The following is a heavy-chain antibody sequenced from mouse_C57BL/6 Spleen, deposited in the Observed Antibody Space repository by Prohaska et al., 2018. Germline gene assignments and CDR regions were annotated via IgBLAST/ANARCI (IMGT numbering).Heavy chain of an antibody. CDR3: MRYGNYWYFDV. J-gene: IGHJ1*03. D-gene: IGHD2-1*01. CDR1: GFTFSGFW. CDR2: INSDGSAI. V-gene: IGHV11-2*01. Sequence: EVQLLETGGGLVQPGGSRGLSCEGSGFTFSGFWMSWVRQTPGMTLEWIGDINSDGSAINYAPSIKDRFTIFRDNDKSTLYLQMSNVRSEDTATYFCMRYGNYWYFDVWGTGTTVTVSS.